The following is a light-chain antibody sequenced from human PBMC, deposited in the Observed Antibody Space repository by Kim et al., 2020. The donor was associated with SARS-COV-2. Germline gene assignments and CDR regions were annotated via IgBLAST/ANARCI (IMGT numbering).Light chain of an antibody. CDR2: QHS. CDR3: QAWDSGTVV. V-gene: IGLV3-1*01. Sequence: SYELTQPPSVSVSPGQTATITCSGDKLGDKYACWYQQKPGQSPVLVIYQHSKRPSGIPERFFGSNFGNTANLTISGTQAMDEADYYCQAWDSGTVVFGGG. J-gene: IGLJ2*01. CDR1: KLGDKY.